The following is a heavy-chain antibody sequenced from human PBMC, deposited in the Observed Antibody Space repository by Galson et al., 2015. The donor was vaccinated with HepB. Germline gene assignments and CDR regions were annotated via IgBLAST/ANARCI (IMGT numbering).Heavy chain of an antibody. Sequence: SLRLSCAASGFTFSSYTMNWVRQAPGKGLESVSYIGSTGTTMYYADSAKGRFTISRDNAKNSLYLEMNSLRDEDTAVYYCGRAGFDGSGYWYFDLWRRGTLVTVSS. CDR2: IGSTGTTM. J-gene: IGHJ2*01. V-gene: IGHV3-48*02. CDR1: GFTFSSYT. D-gene: IGHD3-10*01. CDR3: GRAGFDGSGYWYFDL.